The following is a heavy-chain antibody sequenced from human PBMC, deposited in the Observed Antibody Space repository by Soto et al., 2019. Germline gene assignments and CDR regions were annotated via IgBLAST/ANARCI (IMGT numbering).Heavy chain of an antibody. V-gene: IGHV4-31*03. J-gene: IGHJ5*02. CDR1: GGSISSGDYY. CDR3: ARWWSGSRQGFDP. CDR2: INYSGST. D-gene: IGHD3-3*01. Sequence: QVQLQESGPGLVKPSQTLSLTCTVSGGSISSGDYYWSWIRQHPGKGLEWIGYINYSGSTYYNPSLKSRVTISVDTSKNQFSLKLSSLTAANTAVYYCARWWSGSRQGFDPWGQGTLVTVSS.